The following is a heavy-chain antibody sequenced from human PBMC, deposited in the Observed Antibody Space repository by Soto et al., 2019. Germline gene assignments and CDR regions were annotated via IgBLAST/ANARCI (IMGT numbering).Heavy chain of an antibody. Sequence: EVKLVESGGGLVQPGGSLRLSCAASGFTVSSDYMSWVRQAPGKGLEWVSVIYSGGSTYYAHSVKGRFTISRHNSKNTLYLQMNSLRADDTAVYYCARHYGDYRGNFDYWGQGTLVTVSS. CDR1: GFTVSSDY. CDR2: IYSGGST. CDR3: ARHYGDYRGNFDY. V-gene: IGHV3-53*04. J-gene: IGHJ4*02. D-gene: IGHD4-17*01.